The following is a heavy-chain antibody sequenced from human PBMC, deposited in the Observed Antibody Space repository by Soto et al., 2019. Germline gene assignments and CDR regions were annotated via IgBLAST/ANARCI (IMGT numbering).Heavy chain of an antibody. CDR3: ARESYCSGGRCDNWFDP. Sequence: GSLRLSCAASGFTFSDYYMSWIRQAPGKGLEWVSYISSSGSAIYYADSVKGRFTISRDNAKNSLYLQMNSLRAEDTAVYYCARESYCSGGRCDNWFDPWGQGTLVTVSS. CDR1: GFTFSDYY. V-gene: IGHV3-11*01. CDR2: ISSSGSAI. D-gene: IGHD2-15*01. J-gene: IGHJ5*02.